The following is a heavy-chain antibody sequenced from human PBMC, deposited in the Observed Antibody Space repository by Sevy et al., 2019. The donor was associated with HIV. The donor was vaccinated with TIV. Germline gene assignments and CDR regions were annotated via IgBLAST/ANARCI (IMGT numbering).Heavy chain of an antibody. CDR2: LDPANGEI. CDR1: GYSLSKLS. D-gene: IGHD2-15*01. V-gene: IGHV1-24*01. J-gene: IGHJ5*02. Sequence: ASVKVSCKVFGYSLSKLSMHWVRQAAGKELEWMGSLDPANGEITYAQTLQGRVTMTEDTSTDTAYMELSSLTSEDTATYYCATVGLGYYSGSSYYQGDWFDPWGQGTLVTVSS. CDR3: ATVGLGYYSGSSYYQGDWFDP.